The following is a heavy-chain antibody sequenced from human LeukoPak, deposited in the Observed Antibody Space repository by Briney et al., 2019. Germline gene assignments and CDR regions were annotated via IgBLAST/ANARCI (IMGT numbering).Heavy chain of an antibody. CDR1: GFTFSGSA. V-gene: IGHV3-73*01. CDR2: IRSKANSYAT. Sequence: PGGSLRLSCAASGFTFSGSAMHWVRQASGKGLEWVGRIRSKANSYATAYAASVKGRFTISRDDSKNTAYLQMNSLKTEDTAVYYCTRMPGQLVRDYYYGMDVWGQGTTVTVSS. J-gene: IGHJ6*02. D-gene: IGHD6-13*01. CDR3: TRMPGQLVRDYYYGMDV.